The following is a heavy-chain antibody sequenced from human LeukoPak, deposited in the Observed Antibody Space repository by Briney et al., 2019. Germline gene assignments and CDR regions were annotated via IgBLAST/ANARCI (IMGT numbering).Heavy chain of an antibody. CDR3: ARGKHSFDY. CDR2: INQDGSEK. V-gene: IGHV3-7*03. Sequence: GGSLRLSCAASGFTFSSYWMNWVRQTPGEGLEWVANINQDGSEKYYVDSVKGRFTISRDNAKKSLYLQMNSLRVEDTAVYYCARGKHSFDYWGQGTLVTVSS. J-gene: IGHJ4*02. CDR1: GFTFSSYW.